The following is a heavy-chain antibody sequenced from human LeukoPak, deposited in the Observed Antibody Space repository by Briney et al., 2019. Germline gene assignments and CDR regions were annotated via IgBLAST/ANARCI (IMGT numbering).Heavy chain of an antibody. CDR3: ARVAHYYDSSGYAHVAFDI. Sequence: ASVKVSCKASGYTFTSYGISWVRQAPGQGLEWMGWISAYNGNTNYAQKLRGRVTMTTDTSTSTAYMELRSLRSDDTAVYYCARVAHYYDSSGYAHVAFDIWGQGTMVTVSS. CDR1: GYTFTSYG. D-gene: IGHD3-22*01. V-gene: IGHV1-18*01. J-gene: IGHJ3*02. CDR2: ISAYNGNT.